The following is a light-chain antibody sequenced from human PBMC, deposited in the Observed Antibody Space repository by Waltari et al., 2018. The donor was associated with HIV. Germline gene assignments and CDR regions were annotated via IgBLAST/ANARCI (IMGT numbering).Light chain of an antibody. J-gene: IGKJ4*01. Sequence: EIVLTQSPATLSLSPGERAPLSARASQSVTRYLAWSQQKPGQAPRLLIYEASNRATGIPARFSGSGSGTDFTLTISSLEPEDFAVYYCQQRSNWLTFGGGTKVEIK. CDR1: QSVTRY. V-gene: IGKV3-11*01. CDR3: QQRSNWLT. CDR2: EAS.